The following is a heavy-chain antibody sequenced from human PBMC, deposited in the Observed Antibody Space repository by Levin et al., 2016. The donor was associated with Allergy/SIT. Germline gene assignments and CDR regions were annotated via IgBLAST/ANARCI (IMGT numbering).Heavy chain of an antibody. D-gene: IGHD3-10*01. CDR3: AKDRVLWFGDRTVSFDY. CDR2: IPDDGSNK. J-gene: IGHJ4*02. V-gene: IGHV3-30*18. Sequence: WIRQPPGKGLEWVAVIPDDGSNKYYADSVKGRFTISRDNSKNTLYLQMNSLRADDTAVYYCAKDRVLWFGDRTVSFDYWGQGTLVTVSS.